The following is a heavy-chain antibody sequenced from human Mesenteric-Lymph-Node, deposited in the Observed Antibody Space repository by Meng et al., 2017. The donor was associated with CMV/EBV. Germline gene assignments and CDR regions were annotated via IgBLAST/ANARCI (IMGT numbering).Heavy chain of an antibody. CDR2: ISSSSSYI. J-gene: IGHJ4*02. D-gene: IGHD7-27*01. CDR3: ARDGPGDQGY. V-gene: IGHV3-11*06. CDR1: GFTFRDYY. Sequence: GESLKISCAASGFTFRDYYMSWIRQAPGKGLEWVSSISSSSSYIYYADSVKGRFTISRDNAKNSLYLQMNSLRAEDTAVYYCARDGPGDQGYWGQGTLVTVSS.